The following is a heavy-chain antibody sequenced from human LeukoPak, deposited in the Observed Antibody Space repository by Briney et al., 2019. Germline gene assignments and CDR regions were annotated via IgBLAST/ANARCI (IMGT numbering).Heavy chain of an antibody. Sequence: SVKVSCKASGYTFTSYYMHWVRQAPGQGLEWMGWINPSSGGTNYAQNFQGGVTMTRDTSISTAYMELSRLRSDDTAVYYCARGCSSTSCYFAVGNYWGQGTLVTVSS. J-gene: IGHJ4*02. CDR3: ARGCSSTSCYFAVGNY. V-gene: IGHV1-2*02. D-gene: IGHD2-2*01. CDR2: INPSSGGT. CDR1: GYTFTSYY.